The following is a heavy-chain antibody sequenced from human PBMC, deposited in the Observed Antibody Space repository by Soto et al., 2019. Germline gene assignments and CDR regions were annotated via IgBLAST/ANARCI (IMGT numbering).Heavy chain of an antibody. V-gene: IGHV3-15*01. D-gene: IGHD2-21*01. J-gene: IGHJ4*02. Sequence: EVQLVESGGGLVEPGGSLRLSCAASGFTFSNAWMTWVRQTPGKGLEWVGRVKSNIHGGTTDYAAPVKGRFTISRDDSKSTLYLQMNFRKIEDTAVYYCTTEDGRSVDWGQGTLVTVSS. CDR1: GFTFSNAW. CDR2: VKSNIHGGTT. CDR3: TTEDGRSVD.